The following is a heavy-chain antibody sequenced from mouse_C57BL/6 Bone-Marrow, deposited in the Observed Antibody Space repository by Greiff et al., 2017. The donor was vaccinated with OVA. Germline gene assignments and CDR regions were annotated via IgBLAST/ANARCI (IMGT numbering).Heavy chain of an antibody. Sequence: QQSCKASGYTFTSYGISWVKQRTGQGLEWIGEIYPRSGNTYYNEKFKGKATLTADKSSSTAYMELRSLTSEDSAVYFCARSITTVVARDYYAMDYWGQGTSVTVSS. V-gene: IGHV1-81*01. CDR1: GYTFTSYG. J-gene: IGHJ4*01. D-gene: IGHD1-1*01. CDR2: IYPRSGNT. CDR3: ARSITTVVARDYYAMDY.